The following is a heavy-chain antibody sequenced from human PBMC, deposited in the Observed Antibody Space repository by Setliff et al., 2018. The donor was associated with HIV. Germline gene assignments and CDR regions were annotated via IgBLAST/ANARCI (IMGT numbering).Heavy chain of an antibody. Sequence: WASVKVSCKASGYTFTSYYMHWVRQAPGQGLEWVGIINPSGGSTSYAQKFQGRVTMTRDTSTSTVYMELSSLRSEDTAVYYCARGGARSHGATRVAGAFDTWGQGAMVTVSS. CDR1: GYTFTSYY. CDR3: ARGGARSHGATRVAGAFDT. D-gene: IGHD1-26*01. CDR2: INPSGGST. J-gene: IGHJ3*02. V-gene: IGHV1-46*01.